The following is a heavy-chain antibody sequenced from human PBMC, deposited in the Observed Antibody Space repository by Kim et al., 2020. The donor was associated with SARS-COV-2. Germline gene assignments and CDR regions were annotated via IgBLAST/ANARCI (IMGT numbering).Heavy chain of an antibody. CDR1: GYTLTELS. CDR3: ATDPYYYDSSGKAPRGA. J-gene: IGHJ5*02. V-gene: IGHV1-24*01. CDR2: FDPEDGET. Sequence: ASVKVSCKVSGYTLTELSMHWVRQAPGKGLEWMGGFDPEDGETIYAQKFQGRVTMTEDTSTDTAYMELSSLRSEDTAVYYCATDPYYYDSSGKAPRGAWGQGTLVTVSS. D-gene: IGHD3-22*01.